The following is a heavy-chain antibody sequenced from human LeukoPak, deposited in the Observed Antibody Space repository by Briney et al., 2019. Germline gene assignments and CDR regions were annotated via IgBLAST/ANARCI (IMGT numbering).Heavy chain of an antibody. D-gene: IGHD1-26*01. J-gene: IGHJ4*02. CDR2: IYTSGST. CDR1: GGSISSYY. Sequence: SETLSLTCTVSGGSISSYYWSWIRQPPGKGLEWIGYIYTSGSTNYNPSLKSRVTISVDTSKNQFSLKLSSVTAADTAVYYCARHTKWERALYYWGQGTLVTVSS. CDR3: ARHTKWERALYY. V-gene: IGHV4-4*09.